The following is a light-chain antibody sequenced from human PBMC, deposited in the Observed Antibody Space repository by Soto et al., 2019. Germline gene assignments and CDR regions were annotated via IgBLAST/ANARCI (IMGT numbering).Light chain of an antibody. Sequence: EILLTQSPAPLSLSPGERATLSCRASQSVSSYLAWYQQKPGQVPRLLIYDASNRATGIPARFSGSGSATDFTLTISSLEPEDFAVYYCQQRSNWPWLTFGGGTKGEIK. V-gene: IGKV3-11*01. CDR3: QQRSNWPWLT. CDR2: DAS. CDR1: QSVSSY. J-gene: IGKJ4*01.